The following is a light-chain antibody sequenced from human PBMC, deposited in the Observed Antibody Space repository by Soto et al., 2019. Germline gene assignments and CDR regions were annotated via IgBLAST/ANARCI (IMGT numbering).Light chain of an antibody. Sequence: QSVLTQAPSASGTPGQRVTISCSGSSSNIGRSSVNWYQHLPGTAPKLLMYSHNIRPSGVPDRFSASTSGTSASLVISGLRSEDEADYHCATWDDDVSGVVFGGGTKVTVL. CDR3: ATWDDDVSGVV. J-gene: IGLJ2*01. CDR1: SSNIGRSS. V-gene: IGLV1-47*02. CDR2: SHN.